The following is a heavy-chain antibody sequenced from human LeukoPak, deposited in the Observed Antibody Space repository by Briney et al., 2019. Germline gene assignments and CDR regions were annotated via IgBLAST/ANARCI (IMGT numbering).Heavy chain of an antibody. CDR3: ATDPSYYCSGGSCYS. CDR2: MSPNNGNT. D-gene: IGHD2-15*01. V-gene: IGHV1-8*01. J-gene: IGHJ4*02. CDR1: GYTFTNYD. Sequence: VASVKVSCKTSGYTFTNYDINWVRQATGQGLEWLGWMSPNNGNTGYAQKFQGRVTMTRDTSINTAYMELSSLRSEDTAVYYCATDPSYYCSGGSCYSWGQGTLVTVSS.